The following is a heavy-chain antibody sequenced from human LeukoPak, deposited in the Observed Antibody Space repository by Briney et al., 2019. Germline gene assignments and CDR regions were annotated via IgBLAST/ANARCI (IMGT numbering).Heavy chain of an antibody. CDR2: MHNSGSS. CDR3: ARSAEWLRNAFDI. J-gene: IGHJ3*02. Sequence: SETLSLTCTVSGAPTSHFYWNWIRQPPGKGLEWIGYMHNSGSSKHSPSLKSRVTLSINNSKNQFSLQLTSVTAADTAIYYCARSAEWLRNAFDIWGQGTMVSVSS. D-gene: IGHD5-12*01. CDR1: GAPTSHFY. V-gene: IGHV4-59*01.